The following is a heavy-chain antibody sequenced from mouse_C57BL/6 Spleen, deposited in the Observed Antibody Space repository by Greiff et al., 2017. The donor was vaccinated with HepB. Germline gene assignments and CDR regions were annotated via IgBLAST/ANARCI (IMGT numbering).Heavy chain of an antibody. J-gene: IGHJ1*03. Sequence: EVQLQESGPGLVKPSQSLSLTCSVTGYSITSGYYWNWIRQFPGNKLEWMGYISYDGSNNYNPSLKNRISITRDTSKNQFFLKLNSVTTEDTATYYCARSGSHPGYFDVWGTGTTVTVSS. CDR1: GYSITSGYY. CDR2: ISYDGSN. D-gene: IGHD1-1*01. CDR3: ARSGSHPGYFDV. V-gene: IGHV3-6*01.